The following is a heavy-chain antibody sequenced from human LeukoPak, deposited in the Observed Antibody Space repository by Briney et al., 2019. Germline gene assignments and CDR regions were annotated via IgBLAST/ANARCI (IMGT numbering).Heavy chain of an antibody. J-gene: IGHJ4*02. CDR3: ARRIPSTAGFDY. V-gene: IGHV1-18*01. CDR1: GYTFTSYA. Sequence: HGASVKVSCKASGYTFTSYAMHWVRQAPGQGLEWMGWISAYNGNTNYAQKLQGRVTMTTDTSTSTAYMELRSLRSDDTAVYYCARRIPSTAGFDYWGQGTLVTVSS. D-gene: IGHD5-18*01. CDR2: ISAYNGNT.